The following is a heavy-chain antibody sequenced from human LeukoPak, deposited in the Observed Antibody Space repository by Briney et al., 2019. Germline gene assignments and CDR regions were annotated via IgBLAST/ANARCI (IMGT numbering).Heavy chain of an antibody. Sequence: GGSLRLSCVTPGFTFSTFWMNWVRQAPGKGLELVANINPDGSRERSVDSVKGRVTISRDNAKNTLYLQMSSLRADDTAVYYCAAWSDGGNYWGQGTLVTVSS. CDR2: INPDGSRE. D-gene: IGHD2-8*02. J-gene: IGHJ4*02. CDR1: GFTFSTFW. CDR3: AAWSDGGNY. V-gene: IGHV3-7*03.